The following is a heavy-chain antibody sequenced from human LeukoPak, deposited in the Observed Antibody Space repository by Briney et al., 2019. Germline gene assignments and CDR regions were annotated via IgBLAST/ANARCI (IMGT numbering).Heavy chain of an antibody. Sequence: GGSLRLSCAASGFVVSDNYMSWVRQAPGKGLEWVSFIFSSTHYSDSVKGRFTISRDNSKNTLYLQMNSLRAEDTAVYYCARRAGAYSHPYDYWGQGTLVTVSS. J-gene: IGHJ4*02. CDR2: IFSST. V-gene: IGHV3-53*01. D-gene: IGHD4/OR15-4a*01. CDR3: ARRAGAYSHPYDY. CDR1: GFVVSDNY.